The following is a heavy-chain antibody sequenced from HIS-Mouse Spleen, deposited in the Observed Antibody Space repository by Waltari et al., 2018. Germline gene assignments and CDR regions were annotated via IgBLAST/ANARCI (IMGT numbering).Heavy chain of an antibody. V-gene: IGHV3-30*18. CDR1: GFTFSSYG. CDR2: ISYDGSNK. CDR3: AKVSLDAFDI. Sequence: QVQLVESGGGVVQPGRSLRLSCAASGFTFSSYGMHWVRQAPGKGLVWVAVISYDGSNKYYADSVKGRFTISRDNSKNTLYLQMNSLRAEDTAVYYCAKVSLDAFDIWGQGTMVTVSS. J-gene: IGHJ3*02.